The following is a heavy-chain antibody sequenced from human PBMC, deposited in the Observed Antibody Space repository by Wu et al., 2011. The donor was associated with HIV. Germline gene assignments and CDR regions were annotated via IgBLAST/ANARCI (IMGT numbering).Heavy chain of an antibody. CDR2: ISAYNGDT. D-gene: IGHD3-16*01. CDR3: ARDRAARLFGVDY. Sequence: QVQLVQSGAEVKKPGSSVKVSCKASGGTLSSYAISWVRQAPGQGLEWMGWISAYNGDTNYAQKLQGRVTMTTDTSTSAAYMELRSLRSDDTAVYYCARDRAARLFGVDYWGQGTLVTVSS. CDR1: GGTLSSYA. J-gene: IGHJ4*02. V-gene: IGHV1-18*01.